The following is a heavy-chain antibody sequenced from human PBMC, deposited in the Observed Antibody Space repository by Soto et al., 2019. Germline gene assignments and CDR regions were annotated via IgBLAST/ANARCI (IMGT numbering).Heavy chain of an antibody. CDR2: IYYSGST. CDR1: GGSISSSSYY. V-gene: IGHV4-39*01. CDR3: ARSFYDFWSGYYYYYYMDV. J-gene: IGHJ6*03. Sequence: SETLSLTCTVSGGSISSSSYYWGWIRQPPGKGLEWIGSIYYSGSTYYNPSLKSRVTISVDTSKNQFSLKLSSVTAADTAVYYCARSFYDFWSGYYYYYYMDVWGKGTTVTVSS. D-gene: IGHD3-3*01.